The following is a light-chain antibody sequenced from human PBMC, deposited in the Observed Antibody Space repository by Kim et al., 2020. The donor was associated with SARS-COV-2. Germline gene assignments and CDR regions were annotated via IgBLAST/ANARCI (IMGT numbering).Light chain of an antibody. J-gene: IGLJ3*02. CDR2: SNN. CDR1: SSNIGSNT. CDR3: ATTDDSLNDVV. V-gene: IGLV1-44*01. Sequence: ELTQPPSASGSPGQTVTLSCSGSSSNIGSNTVTWYRQLPRTAPKLVIHSNNRRSSGVSDRFSGSKSGNSASLAISGLQSDDEADYYCATTDDSLNDVVFGGGTQLTVL.